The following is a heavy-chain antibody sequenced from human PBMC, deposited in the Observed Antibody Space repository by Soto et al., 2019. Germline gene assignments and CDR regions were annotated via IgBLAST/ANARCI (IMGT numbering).Heavy chain of an antibody. Sequence: SETLSLTCTVSGDSISSYYWSWIRQPPGKGLEWIGYIYYSGSTNYNPSLKSRVTISVDTSKNQFSLKLSSVTAADTAVYYCAGGRDIVLMVYAWSVNGGVLDIWGQGTMVTVSS. CDR1: GDSISSYY. CDR3: AGGRDIVLMVYAWSVNGGVLDI. CDR2: IYYSGST. D-gene: IGHD2-8*01. J-gene: IGHJ3*02. V-gene: IGHV4-59*08.